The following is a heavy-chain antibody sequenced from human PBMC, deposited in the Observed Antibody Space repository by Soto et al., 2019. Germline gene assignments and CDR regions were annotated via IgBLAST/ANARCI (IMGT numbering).Heavy chain of an antibody. J-gene: IGHJ5*02. CDR1: GFTFSGSA. Sequence: PGGSLRLSCAASGFTFSGSAMHWVRQASGKGLEWVGRIRSKANSYATAYAASVKGRFTISRDDSKNTLYLQMNSLRAEDTAVYYCAKDRGITGTTGFDPWGQGTLVTVSS. V-gene: IGHV3-73*01. D-gene: IGHD1-7*01. CDR2: IRSKANSYAT. CDR3: AKDRGITGTTGFDP.